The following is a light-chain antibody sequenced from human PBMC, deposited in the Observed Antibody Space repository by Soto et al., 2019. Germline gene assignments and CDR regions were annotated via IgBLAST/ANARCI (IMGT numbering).Light chain of an antibody. V-gene: IGKV3-15*01. CDR1: QSLNNN. Sequence: EIVMTQSQATLSVSPGERVTLSCRASQSLNNNLAWYQQKPGQAPRLLIYSASTRATGIPARFSGSGSGTEFTLTISSLQSEDFAVYYCQHHHNWLLTFGGGTKVEIK. J-gene: IGKJ4*01. CDR3: QHHHNWLLT. CDR2: SAS.